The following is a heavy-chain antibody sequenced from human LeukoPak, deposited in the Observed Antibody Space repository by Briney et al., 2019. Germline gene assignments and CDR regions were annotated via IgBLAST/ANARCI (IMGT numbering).Heavy chain of an antibody. D-gene: IGHD3-22*01. J-gene: IGHJ4*02. CDR1: GFTFRNYA. Sequence: GGSLRLSCAASGFTFRNYAMTWVRQAPGKGLEWVSAMSGSGAGTYYADSVKGRFTISRDNSEKTLYLQMNSLRAEDTAVYYCAKTFYYDSSGYWDDWGQRTLVTVSS. CDR2: MSGSGAGT. V-gene: IGHV3-23*01. CDR3: AKTFYYDSSGYWDD.